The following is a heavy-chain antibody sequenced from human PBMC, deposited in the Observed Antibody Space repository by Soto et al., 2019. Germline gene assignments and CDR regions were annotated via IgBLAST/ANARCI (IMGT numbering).Heavy chain of an antibody. J-gene: IGHJ3*02. V-gene: IGHV1-24*01. Sequence: ASVKVSCKVSGYTLTELSMHWVRQAPGKGLEWMGGFDPEDGETIYAQKFQGRVTMTEDTSTDTAYMELSSLRSEDTAVYYCETLYGDYARHAFDIWGQGTMVTVSS. D-gene: IGHD4-17*01. CDR1: GYTLTELS. CDR2: FDPEDGET. CDR3: ETLYGDYARHAFDI.